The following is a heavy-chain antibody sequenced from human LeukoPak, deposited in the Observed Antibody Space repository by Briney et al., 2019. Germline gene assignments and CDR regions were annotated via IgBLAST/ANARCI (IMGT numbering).Heavy chain of an antibody. CDR3: ASSITMIVVAGRAFDY. D-gene: IGHD3-22*01. V-gene: IGHV1-69*01. CDR2: IIPIFGTA. Sequence: ASVKVSCKASGGTFSSYAISWVRQAPGQGLEWMGGIIPIFGTANYAQKFQGRVTITADESTSTAYMELSSLRSEDTAVYYCASSITMIVVAGRAFDYWGQGTLVTVSS. J-gene: IGHJ4*02. CDR1: GGTFSSYA.